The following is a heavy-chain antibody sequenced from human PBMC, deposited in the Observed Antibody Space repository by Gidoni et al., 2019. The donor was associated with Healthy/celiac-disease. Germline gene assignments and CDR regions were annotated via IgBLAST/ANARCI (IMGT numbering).Heavy chain of an antibody. J-gene: IGHJ6*02. V-gene: IGHV1-18*01. CDR1: GYTFTSYG. Sequence: QVQLVQSGAEVKKPGASVKVSCKASGYTFTSYGISWVLQAPGQGLEWMGWISAYNGNTNYAQKLQGRVTMTTDTSTSTAYMELRSLRSDDTAVYYCARDGVRASGYEMDYYYYGMDVWGQGTTVTVSS. CDR3: ARDGVRASGYEMDYYYYGMDV. D-gene: IGHD5-12*01. CDR2: ISAYNGNT.